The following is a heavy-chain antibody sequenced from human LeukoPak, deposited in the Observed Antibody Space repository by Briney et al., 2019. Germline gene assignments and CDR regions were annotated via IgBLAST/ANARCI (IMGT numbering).Heavy chain of an antibody. CDR1: GFTFNTYT. CDR2: ISSGTSYI. V-gene: IGHV3-21*01. Sequence: GGSLRLSCAASGFTFNTYTMNWVRQAPGKGLEWVSSISSGTSYIYYADSVKGRFTISRDNAKNSLYLQMNSPRAEDTAVYYCARDPTSSWETAFDIWGQGTMVTVSS. CDR3: ARDPTSSWETAFDI. J-gene: IGHJ3*02. D-gene: IGHD1-26*01.